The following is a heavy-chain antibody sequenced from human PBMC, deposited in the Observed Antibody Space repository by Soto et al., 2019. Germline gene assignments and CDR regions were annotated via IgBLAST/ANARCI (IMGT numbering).Heavy chain of an antibody. CDR3: ARERGDIVATSYYFDY. Sequence: SVNVSCKASGGTFSSYAISWVRQAPGQGLEWMGGIIPIFGTANYAQKFQGRVTITADESTSTAYMELSSLRSEDTAVYYCARERGDIVATSYYFDYWGQGTLVTVSS. CDR1: GGTFSSYA. D-gene: IGHD5-12*01. J-gene: IGHJ4*02. CDR2: IIPIFGTA. V-gene: IGHV1-69*13.